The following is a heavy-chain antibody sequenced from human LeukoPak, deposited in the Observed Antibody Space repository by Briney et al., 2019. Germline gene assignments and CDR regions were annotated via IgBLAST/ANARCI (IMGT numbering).Heavy chain of an antibody. CDR1: GGSISSYY. D-gene: IGHD2-15*01. CDR2: IYYSGST. Sequence: SETLSLTCTVSGGSISSYYWGWIRQPPGKGLEWIGYIYYSGSTNYNPSLKSRVTISVDTSKNQFSLKLSSVTAADTAVYYCARDPYCSGGSCYPGWFDYWGQGTLVTVSS. V-gene: IGHV4-59*01. J-gene: IGHJ4*02. CDR3: ARDPYCSGGSCYPGWFDY.